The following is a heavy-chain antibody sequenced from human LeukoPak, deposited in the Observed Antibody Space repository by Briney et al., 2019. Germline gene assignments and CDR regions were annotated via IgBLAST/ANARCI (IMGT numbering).Heavy chain of an antibody. Sequence: GGSLRLSCAASGFTFSSYWMSWVRQAPGKGLVWVSRINSDGSSTSYAGSVKGRFTISRDNAKNTLYLQMNSLRAEDTAVYYCARGDFWSGYYNRLDYWGQGTLVTVSS. CDR1: GFTFSSYW. CDR2: INSDGSST. J-gene: IGHJ4*02. D-gene: IGHD3-3*01. V-gene: IGHV3-74*01. CDR3: ARGDFWSGYYNRLDY.